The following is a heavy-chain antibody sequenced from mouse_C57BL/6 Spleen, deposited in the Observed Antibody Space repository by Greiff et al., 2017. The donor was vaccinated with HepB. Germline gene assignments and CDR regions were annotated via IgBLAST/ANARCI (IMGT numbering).Heavy chain of an antibody. J-gene: IGHJ4*01. Sequence: QVQLKQSGAELMKPGASVKLSCKATGYTFTGYWIEWVKQRPGHGLEWIGEILPGSGSTNYNEKFKGKATFTADTSSNTAYMQLSSLTTEDSAIYYCAKGGVTTVVATFDYAMDYWGQGTSVTVSS. CDR2: ILPGSGST. CDR3: AKGGVTTVVATFDYAMDY. CDR1: GYTFTGYW. D-gene: IGHD1-1*01. V-gene: IGHV1-9*01.